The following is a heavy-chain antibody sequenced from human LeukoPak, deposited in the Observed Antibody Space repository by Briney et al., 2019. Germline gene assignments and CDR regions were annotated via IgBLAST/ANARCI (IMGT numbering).Heavy chain of an antibody. CDR3: ARDEQYYDFWSGYYHNLFDY. D-gene: IGHD3-3*01. J-gene: IGHJ4*02. Sequence: GGSLRPSCAASGFTFSSYWMHWVRQAPGKGLVWVSRINSDGSSTSYADSVKGRFTISRDNAKNTLYLQMNSLRAEDTAVYYCARDEQYYDFWSGYYHNLFDYWGQGTLVTVSS. CDR1: GFTFSSYW. V-gene: IGHV3-74*01. CDR2: INSDGSST.